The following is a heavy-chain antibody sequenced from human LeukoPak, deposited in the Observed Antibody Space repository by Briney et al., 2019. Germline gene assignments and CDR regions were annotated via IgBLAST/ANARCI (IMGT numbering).Heavy chain of an antibody. D-gene: IGHD3-22*01. CDR3: AREEYDSSGPGFDY. J-gene: IGHJ4*02. CDR2: IKQDGSEK. Sequence: PGGSLRLSCAASGFTFSSYWMSWVRQAPGKGLEWVANIKQDGSEKYYVDSVKGRFTISRDNAKNSLYLQMNSLRAEDTAVYYCAREEYDSSGPGFDYWGQGTLVTVSS. V-gene: IGHV3-7*01. CDR1: GFTFSSYW.